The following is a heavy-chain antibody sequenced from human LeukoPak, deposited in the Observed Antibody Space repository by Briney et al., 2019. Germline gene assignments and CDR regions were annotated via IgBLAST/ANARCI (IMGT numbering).Heavy chain of an antibody. CDR1: GFTFSDYA. CDR2: IYSDGRT. D-gene: IGHD6-13*01. Sequence: PGGSLRLSCAASGFTFSDYAMHWVRQAPGKGLEWVSVIYSDGRTYYADSVTGRFTISRDNSKNTLYLQMNSLRAEDTAVYYCAKCLGSGWYASSDWGQGTLVTVSS. J-gene: IGHJ4*02. CDR3: AKCLGSGWYASSD. V-gene: IGHV3-23*03.